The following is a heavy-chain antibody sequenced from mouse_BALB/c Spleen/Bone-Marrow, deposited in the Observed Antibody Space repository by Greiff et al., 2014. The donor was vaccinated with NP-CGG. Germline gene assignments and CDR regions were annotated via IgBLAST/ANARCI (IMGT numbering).Heavy chain of an antibody. CDR1: GFTFSSYG. J-gene: IGHJ3*01. CDR2: ISSGDGYT. Sequence: DVMLVESGGALVKPGGSLKLSCAASGFTFSSYGMSWVRQTPDKRLEWVATISSGDGYTYYPDSVKGRLTISRDNAKNTLYLQMSSLTSEDSAMYYCARQRGGGYYGFFAYWGQGTLVTVSA. V-gene: IGHV5-6*02. D-gene: IGHD1-1*01. CDR3: ARQRGGGYYGFFAY.